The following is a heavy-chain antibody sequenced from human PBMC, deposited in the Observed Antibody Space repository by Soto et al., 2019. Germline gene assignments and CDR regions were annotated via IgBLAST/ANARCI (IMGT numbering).Heavy chain of an antibody. V-gene: IGHV1-8*01. J-gene: IGHJ6*02. Sequence: QVHLVQSGAEVKQPGASVRVSCKASGYTFTNYDITWVRQATGQGLEWMGWMNPDSENTGSPQKFQGRVTMTVNTSINTAYMELTSLRSEDTDVYSCTRAQFEFGSYFGLDVWGQGTTVTVSS. D-gene: IGHD3-10*01. CDR3: TRAQFEFGSYFGLDV. CDR1: GYTFTNYD. CDR2: MNPDSENT.